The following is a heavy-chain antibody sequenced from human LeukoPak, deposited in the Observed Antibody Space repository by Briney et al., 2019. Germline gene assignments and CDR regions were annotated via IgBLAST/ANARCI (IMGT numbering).Heavy chain of an antibody. V-gene: IGHV4-31*03. J-gene: IGHJ4*02. Sequence: SETLSLTCTVSGVSISSGGYYWTWIRQRPGEALEWIGYIYHSGNTYNNPSLMSRIVLSVDTSKSQFSLKVTSVTAADTALYYCARVRKLPLEWDLIDFWGQGTLVTVSS. CDR3: ARVRKLPLEWDLIDF. CDR2: IYHSGNT. D-gene: IGHD1-1*01. CDR1: GVSISSGGYY.